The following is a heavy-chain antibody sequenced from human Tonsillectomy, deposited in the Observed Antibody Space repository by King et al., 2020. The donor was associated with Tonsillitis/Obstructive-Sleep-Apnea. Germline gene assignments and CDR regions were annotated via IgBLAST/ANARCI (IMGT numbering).Heavy chain of an antibody. V-gene: IGHV5-51*01. Sequence: QLVQSGAEVKKPGESLKISCKGSGYSFTNYWIGWVRQMPGKGLEWMGIIYPGDSDTRYSPSFQGQVTISADKSISPAYLQWSSLKSSDTAMYYCARLGREWSRSPQGDFDYWGQGTLVTVSS. CDR2: IYPGDSDT. J-gene: IGHJ4*02. CDR1: GYSFTNYW. D-gene: IGHD1-26*01. CDR3: ARLGREWSRSPQGDFDY.